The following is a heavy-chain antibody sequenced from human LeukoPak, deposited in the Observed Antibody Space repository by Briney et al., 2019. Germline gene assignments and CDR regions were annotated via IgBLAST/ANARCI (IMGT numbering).Heavy chain of an antibody. CDR2: IKQDGSDR. J-gene: IGHJ4*02. CDR3: ARDRQSSLV. Sequence: PGGSLRLSCADSGFIFSNYWMTWVRQAPGKGLEWVANIKQDGSDRYYVDSVKGRFTISRDNAKNSLYLQMNSLRADDTAVYYCARDRQSSLVGGEGTLVSVSS. V-gene: IGHV3-7*01. D-gene: IGHD3-16*02. CDR1: GFIFSNYW.